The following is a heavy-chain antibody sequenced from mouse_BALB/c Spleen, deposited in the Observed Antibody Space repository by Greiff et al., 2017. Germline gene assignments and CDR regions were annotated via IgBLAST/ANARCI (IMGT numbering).Heavy chain of an antibody. CDR1: GFTFSSYT. CDR2: ISSGGSYT. J-gene: IGHJ2*01. Sequence: DVHLVESGGGLVKPGGSLKLSCAASGFTFSSYTMSWVRQTPEKRLEWVATISSGGSYTYYPDSVKGRFTISRDNAKNTLYLQMSSLKSEDTAMYYCTRFDYWGQGTTLTVSS. V-gene: IGHV5-6-4*01. CDR3: TRFDY.